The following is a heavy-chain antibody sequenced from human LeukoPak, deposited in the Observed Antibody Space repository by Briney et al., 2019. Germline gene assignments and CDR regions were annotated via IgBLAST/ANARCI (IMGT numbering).Heavy chain of an antibody. Sequence: AGGSLRLSCAASGFTFSSYSMNWVRQAPGKGLEWVSYISSSSSTIYYADSVKGRFTISRDNAKNSLYLQMNSLRAEDTAVYYCARDFPGDSSWDIYYYYYMDVWGKGTTVTVSS. D-gene: IGHD6-13*01. CDR3: ARDFPGDSSWDIYYYYYMDV. CDR1: GFTFSSYS. CDR2: ISSSSSTI. J-gene: IGHJ6*03. V-gene: IGHV3-48*04.